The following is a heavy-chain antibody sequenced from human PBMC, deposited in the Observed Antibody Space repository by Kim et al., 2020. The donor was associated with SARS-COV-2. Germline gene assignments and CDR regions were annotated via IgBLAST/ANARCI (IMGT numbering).Heavy chain of an antibody. CDR1: GFTFDDYA. CDR3: AKVGSGWYGGPGSFDY. CDR2: ISWNSGSI. V-gene: IGHV3-9*01. J-gene: IGHJ4*02. D-gene: IGHD6-19*01. Sequence: GGSLRLSCAASGFTFDDYAMHWVRQAPGKGLEWVSGISWNSGSIGYADSVKGRFTISRDNAKNSLYLQMNSLRAEDTALYYCAKVGSGWYGGPGSFDYWGQGTLVTVSS.